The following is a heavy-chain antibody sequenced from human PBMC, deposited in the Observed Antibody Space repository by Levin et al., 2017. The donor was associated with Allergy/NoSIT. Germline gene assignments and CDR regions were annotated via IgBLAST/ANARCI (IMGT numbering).Heavy chain of an antibody. Sequence: GESLKISCAASGFTFSSYAMSWVRQAPGKGLEWVSAISGSGGSTYYADSVKGRFTISRDNSKHTLYLQMNSLRAEDTAVYYCAKNPKDWLIPINWFDPWGQGTLVTVSS. J-gene: IGHJ5*02. CDR2: ISGSGGST. D-gene: IGHD3-9*01. CDR3: AKNPKDWLIPINWFDP. V-gene: IGHV3-23*01. CDR1: GFTFSSYA.